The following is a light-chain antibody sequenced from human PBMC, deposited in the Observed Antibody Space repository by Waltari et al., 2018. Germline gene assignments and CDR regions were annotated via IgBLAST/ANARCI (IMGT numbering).Light chain of an antibody. CDR2: DAS. Sequence: EIVLTRSPATLSLSPGERATLSCRASQSVNRYLAWYQQKPGQAPRLLIYDASNRATGIPARFSGSGSGTDFTLTISSLEPEDFAVYYCQQRSSWLTFGGGTKVEIK. J-gene: IGKJ4*01. CDR3: QQRSSWLT. V-gene: IGKV3-11*01. CDR1: QSVNRY.